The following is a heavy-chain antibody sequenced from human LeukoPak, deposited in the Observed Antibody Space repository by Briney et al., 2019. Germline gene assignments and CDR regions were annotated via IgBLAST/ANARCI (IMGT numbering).Heavy chain of an antibody. CDR2: INHSGST. V-gene: IGHV4-34*01. D-gene: IGHD6-19*01. Sequence: SETLSLTCAVYGGSFSGYYWSWIRQPPGKGLEWIGEINHSGSTNYNPSLKSRVTISVDTSKNQFSLKLSSVTAEDTAVYYCAREIAVAGFDYWGQGTLVTVSS. J-gene: IGHJ4*02. CDR1: GGSFSGYY. CDR3: AREIAVAGFDY.